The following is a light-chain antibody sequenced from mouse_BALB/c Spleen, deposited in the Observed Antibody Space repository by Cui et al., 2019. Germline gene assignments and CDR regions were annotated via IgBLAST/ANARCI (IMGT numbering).Light chain of an antibody. V-gene: IGKV8-28*01. CDR3: QNAHSYPYT. J-gene: IGKJ2*01. CDR2: VAS. Sequence: DIVMTQSPSSLSASAGEKVTMSCKSSQSLLTSGNQKNYLAWYQQKPGQPPKLLIYVASTRESGVPDRFTGSGSGTDFTLTISSVQAEDLAVYYCQNAHSYPYTFGGGTKLEIK. CDR1: QSLLTSGNQKNY.